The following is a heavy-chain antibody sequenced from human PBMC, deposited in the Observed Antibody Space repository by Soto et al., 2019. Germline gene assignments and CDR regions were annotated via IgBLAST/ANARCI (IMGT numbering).Heavy chain of an antibody. CDR3: AREGLRYFDWLLPDPSHWFDP. D-gene: IGHD3-9*01. J-gene: IGHJ5*02. CDR1: GGTFSSYA. CDR2: IIPIFGTA. V-gene: IGHV1-69*13. Sequence: SVKVSCKASGGTFSSYAISWVRQAPGQGPEWMGGIIPIFGTANYAQKFQGRVTITADESTSTAYMELSSLRSEDTAVYYCAREGLRYFDWLLPDPSHWFDPWGQGTLVTVSS.